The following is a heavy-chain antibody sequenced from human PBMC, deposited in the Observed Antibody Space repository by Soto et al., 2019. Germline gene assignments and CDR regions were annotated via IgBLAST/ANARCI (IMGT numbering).Heavy chain of an antibody. CDR1: GFSLSTSGVG. J-gene: IGHJ4*02. CDR3: AHRGYSTGFRLCYFEF. CDR2: IYWNDDK. D-gene: IGHD6-19*01. V-gene: IGHV2-5*01. Sequence: QITLKESGPTLVKPTQTLTLTCTFSGFSLSTSGVGVGWIRQPPGKALEWLALIYWNDDKRYSPSLKSRLTIAKVTPKNLVVLTMTNIEPADTATYYCAHRGYSTGFRLCYFEFWCQVTLVTVSS.